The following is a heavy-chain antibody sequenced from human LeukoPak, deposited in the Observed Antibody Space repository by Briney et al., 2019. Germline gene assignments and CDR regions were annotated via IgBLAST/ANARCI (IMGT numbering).Heavy chain of an antibody. Sequence: ASVKVSCKASGYTFTGYYMHWVRQAPGQGLEWMGRINPNSGGTNYAQKFQGRVTMTRDTSISTAYMELSRLRSDDTAVYYCARDRYNGDYDFWSPFDYWGQGTLVTVSS. V-gene: IGHV1-2*06. J-gene: IGHJ4*02. D-gene: IGHD3-3*01. CDR1: GYTFTGYY. CDR3: ARDRYNGDYDFWSPFDY. CDR2: INPNSGGT.